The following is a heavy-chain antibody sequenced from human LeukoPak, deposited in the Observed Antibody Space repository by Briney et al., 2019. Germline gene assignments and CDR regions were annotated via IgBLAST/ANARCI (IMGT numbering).Heavy chain of an antibody. D-gene: IGHD1-7*01. CDR3: ERLKTGTTTAFDF. Sequence: SETLSLTCTVSGGSISGYYWSWIRQPAGKGLEWIGRVYTSGSTHYNPSLKSRVTMSVDTSKNQFSLMLSSVTAAATAASYCERLKTGTTTAFDFWGKGKM. CDR1: GGSISGYY. CDR2: VYTSGST. J-gene: IGHJ3*01. V-gene: IGHV4-4*07.